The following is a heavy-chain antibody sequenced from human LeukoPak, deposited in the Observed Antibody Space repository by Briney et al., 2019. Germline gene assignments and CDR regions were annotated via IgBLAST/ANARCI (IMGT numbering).Heavy chain of an antibody. J-gene: IGHJ4*02. Sequence: ASVKVSCKASGYTFTSYGISWVRQAPGQGLEWMGWISAYNGNTNYAQKFQGRVTITADKSTSTAYMELSSLRSEDTAVYYCARGDDGDFTLFDYWGQGTLVTVSS. CDR3: ARGDDGDFTLFDY. CDR2: ISAYNGNT. D-gene: IGHD4-17*01. CDR1: GYTFTSYG. V-gene: IGHV1-18*01.